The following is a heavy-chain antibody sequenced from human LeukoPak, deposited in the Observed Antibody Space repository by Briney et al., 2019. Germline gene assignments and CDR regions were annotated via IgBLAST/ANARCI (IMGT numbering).Heavy chain of an antibody. J-gene: IGHJ5*02. Sequence: GGWLRLSCAVSGFTFSSYWMSWVRQAPGKGLEWVANIKEDGSEKYYVDSVKGRFTISRDNAKNSLYLQMNSLRAEDTAVYYCARDLFTSNWFDPWGQGTLVTVSS. CDR2: IKEDGSEK. D-gene: IGHD3-10*02. CDR1: GFTFSSYW. CDR3: ARDLFTSNWFDP. V-gene: IGHV3-7*01.